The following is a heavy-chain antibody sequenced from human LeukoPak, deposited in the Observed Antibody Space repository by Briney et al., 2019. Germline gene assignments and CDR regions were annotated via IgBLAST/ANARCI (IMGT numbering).Heavy chain of an antibody. CDR1: GFTFNNYG. CDR2: ISGSGGST. Sequence: GKSLRLSCAASGFTFNNYGMHWVRQAPGKGLEWVSAISGSGGSTYYADSVKGRFTISRDNSKNTLYLQMNSLRAEDTAVYYCAKVLRFPPQYWGQGTLVTVSS. J-gene: IGHJ4*02. D-gene: IGHD3-3*01. CDR3: AKVLRFPPQY. V-gene: IGHV3-23*01.